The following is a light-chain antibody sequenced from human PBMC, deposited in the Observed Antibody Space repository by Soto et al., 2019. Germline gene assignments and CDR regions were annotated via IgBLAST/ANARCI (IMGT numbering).Light chain of an antibody. CDR1: SSDVGGYNY. V-gene: IGLV2-11*01. Sequence: QSVLTQPRSVSGSPGQSVTISCTGTSSDVGGYNYVSWYQQHPGKAPKLMIYDVSKRPSGVPDRFSGSKSGNTASLTISGLQAEDEADYYCCSYAGSYTLGVYVFGTGTKVT. CDR2: DVS. CDR3: CSYAGSYTLGVYV. J-gene: IGLJ1*01.